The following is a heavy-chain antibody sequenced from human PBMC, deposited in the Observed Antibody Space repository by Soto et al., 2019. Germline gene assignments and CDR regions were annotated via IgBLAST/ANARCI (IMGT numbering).Heavy chain of an antibody. D-gene: IGHD3-10*01. CDR1: GGSISSGDYY. V-gene: IGHV4-61*08. J-gene: IGHJ4*02. CDR2: IYYSGST. Sequence: SETLSLTCTVSGGSISSGDYYWSWIRQPPGKGLEWIGYIYYSGSTNYNPSLKSRVTISVDTSKNQFSLKLSSVTAADTAVYYCARRLLWFGESLHFDYWGQGTLVTVSS. CDR3: ARRLLWFGESLHFDY.